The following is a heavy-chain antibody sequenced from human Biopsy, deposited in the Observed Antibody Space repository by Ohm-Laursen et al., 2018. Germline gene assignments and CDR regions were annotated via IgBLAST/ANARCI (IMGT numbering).Heavy chain of an antibody. D-gene: IGHD3-3*01. V-gene: IGHV3-23*01. J-gene: IGHJ5*02. CDR3: AKGGSITIFGVVINNCFDP. CDR2: ISANGATS. Sequence: SLRLSCSASGFTYTTFAMSWVRQAPGKGPEWVSTISANGATSYYADSVKGRSTISRDNSKNTLYLQMNSVRADDTATYYCAKGGSITIFGVVINNCFDPWGQGTRVTVSP. CDR1: GFTYTTFA.